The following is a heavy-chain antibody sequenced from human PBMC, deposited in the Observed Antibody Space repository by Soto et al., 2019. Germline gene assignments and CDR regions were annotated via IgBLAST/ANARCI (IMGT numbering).Heavy chain of an antibody. CDR2: INPNSGGT. Sequence: ASVKVSCKASGYTFTGYYMHWVRQAPGQGLEWMGWINPNSGGTNYAQKFQGWVTMTRDTSISTAYMELSRLRSDDTAVYYCARGDIVLVPAANAPLDYWGQGTLVTVS. D-gene: IGHD2-2*01. J-gene: IGHJ4*02. CDR1: GYTFTGYY. CDR3: ARGDIVLVPAANAPLDY. V-gene: IGHV1-2*04.